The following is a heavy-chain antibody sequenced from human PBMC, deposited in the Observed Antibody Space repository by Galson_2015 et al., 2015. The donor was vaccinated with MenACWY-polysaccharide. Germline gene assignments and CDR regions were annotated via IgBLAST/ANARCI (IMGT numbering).Heavy chain of an antibody. CDR2: IRSKADNGIT. V-gene: IGHV3-49*03. CDR1: GFTFGDYA. CDR3: TRDRPLDY. D-gene: IGHD6-6*01. J-gene: IGHJ4*02. Sequence: SLRLSCAASGFTFGDYAMAWFRQAPGKGLEWVGFIRSKADNGITAYAASVKGRFTISRDDSKSIAYLQMNSLKIEDAGVYYCTRDRPLDYWGQGTLVTASS.